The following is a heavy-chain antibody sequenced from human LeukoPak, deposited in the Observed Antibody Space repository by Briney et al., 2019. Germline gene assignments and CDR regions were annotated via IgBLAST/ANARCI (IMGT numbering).Heavy chain of an antibody. J-gene: IGHJ4*02. CDR2: IYTSGST. CDR1: GGSISSGSYY. V-gene: IGHV4-61*02. Sequence: SETLSLTCTVSGGSISSGSYYWSWIRQPAGKGLEWIGRIYTSGSTNYNRSLKSRVTISVDTSKNQFSLKLSSVTAADTAVYYCARVMGSGSYRSFDYWGQGTLVTVSS. CDR3: ARVMGSGSYRSFDY. D-gene: IGHD1-26*01.